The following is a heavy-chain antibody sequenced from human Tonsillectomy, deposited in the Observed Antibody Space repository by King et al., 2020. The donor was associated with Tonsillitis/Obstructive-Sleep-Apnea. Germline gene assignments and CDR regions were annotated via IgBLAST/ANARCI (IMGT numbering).Heavy chain of an antibody. V-gene: IGHV3-23*04. CDR1: GFTFSSYA. J-gene: IGHJ4*02. CDR3: AKDRNYDSSGYYPLGPSNFDY. CDR2: ISGSGGST. D-gene: IGHD3-22*01. Sequence: VQLVESGGGLVQPGGSLRLSCAASGFTFSSYAMSWVRQAPGKGLEWVSAISGSGGSTYYADSVKGRFTISRDNSKNTLYLQMNSLRAEDTAVYYCAKDRNYDSSGYYPLGPSNFDYWGQGTLVTVSS.